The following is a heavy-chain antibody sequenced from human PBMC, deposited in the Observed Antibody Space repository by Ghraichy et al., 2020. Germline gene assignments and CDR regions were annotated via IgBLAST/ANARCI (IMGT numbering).Heavy chain of an antibody. Sequence: SQTLSLTCTVSGGSISSYYWSWIRQPPGKGLEWIGYIYYSGSTNYNPSLKSRVTISVDTSKNQFSLKLSSVTAADTAVYYCARADFGVPDVWGQGTTVTVSS. D-gene: IGHD3-3*01. V-gene: IGHV4-59*01. CDR1: GGSISSYY. CDR2: IYYSGST. CDR3: ARADFGVPDV. J-gene: IGHJ6*02.